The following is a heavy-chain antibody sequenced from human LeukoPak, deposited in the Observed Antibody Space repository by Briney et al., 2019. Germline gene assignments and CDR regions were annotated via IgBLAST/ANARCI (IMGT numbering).Heavy chain of an antibody. D-gene: IGHD1-26*01. CDR2: IKSKTDGGTT. CDR3: TTELTWELPPLNG. V-gene: IGHV3-15*01. CDR1: GFTFSNAW. J-gene: IGHJ4*02. Sequence: PGGPLRLSCAASGFTFSNAWMSWVRQAPGQGLEWVGRIKSKTDGGTTDYGAPVKGRFTISRDDSKNTLYLQVNSLKTEDTAVYYCTTELTWELPPLNGWGQGTLVTVSS.